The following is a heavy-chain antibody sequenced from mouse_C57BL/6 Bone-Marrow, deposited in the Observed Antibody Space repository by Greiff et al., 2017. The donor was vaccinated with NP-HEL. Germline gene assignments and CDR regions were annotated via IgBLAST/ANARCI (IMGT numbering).Heavy chain of an antibody. CDR3: ARLNYYAY. Sequence: EVKLQESGPELVKPGDSVKISCKASGYSFTGYFMNWVMQSHGKSLEWIGRINPYNGDTFYNQKFKGKATLTVDKSSSTAHMELRSLTSEDSAVYYCARLNYYAYWGQGTLVTVSA. D-gene: IGHD1-1*01. J-gene: IGHJ3*01. V-gene: IGHV1-20*01. CDR1: GYSFTGYF. CDR2: INPYNGDT.